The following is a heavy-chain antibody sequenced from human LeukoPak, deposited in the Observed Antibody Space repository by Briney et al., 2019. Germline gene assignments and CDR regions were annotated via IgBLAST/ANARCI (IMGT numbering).Heavy chain of an antibody. D-gene: IGHD2-2*01. Sequence: GASVKVSCKASGYTFTGYYMHWVRQAPGQGLEWMGWINPNSGGTNYAQKFQGRVTMTRDTSISTAYMELSRLRSDDTAVYYCARDGDIVVVPAAHPDYWGQGTLVTVSS. CDR3: ARDGDIVVVPAAHPDY. CDR1: GYTFTGYY. V-gene: IGHV1-2*02. CDR2: INPNSGGT. J-gene: IGHJ4*02.